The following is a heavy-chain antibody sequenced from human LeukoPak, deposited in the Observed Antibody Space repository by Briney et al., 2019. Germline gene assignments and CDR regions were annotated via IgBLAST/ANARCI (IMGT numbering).Heavy chain of an antibody. J-gene: IGHJ5*02. CDR3: ARTANYYDSSGYLLINWFDP. CDR2: IYYSGST. D-gene: IGHD3-22*01. Sequence: SQTLSLTCTVSGGSISSGGYYWSWIRQHPGKGLEWIGYIYYSGSTYYNPSLKSRVTISVDMSKNQFSLKLSSVTAADTAVYYCARTANYYDSSGYLLINWFDPWGQGTLVTVSS. V-gene: IGHV4-31*03. CDR1: GGSISSGGYY.